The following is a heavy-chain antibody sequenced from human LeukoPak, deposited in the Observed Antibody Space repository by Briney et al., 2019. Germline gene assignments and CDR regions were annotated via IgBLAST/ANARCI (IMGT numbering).Heavy chain of an antibody. CDR2: INSDGRTT. CDR3: AMIKEG. V-gene: IGHV3-74*01. CDR1: GFTFSNNW. D-gene: IGHD3-22*01. Sequence: GGSLRLSCAASGFTFSNNWMHWVRQAPGKGLVWVSRINSDGRTTTYADSVKGRFTISRDNAKNTLYLQMDSLRAEDTAVYYCAMIKEGWGQGTLVTVSS. J-gene: IGHJ4*02.